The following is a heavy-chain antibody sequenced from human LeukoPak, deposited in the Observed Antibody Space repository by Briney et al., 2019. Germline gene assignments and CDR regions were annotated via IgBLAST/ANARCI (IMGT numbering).Heavy chain of an antibody. J-gene: IGHJ4*02. Sequence: EWMGWINPNSGGTNYAQKFQGWVTMTRDTSISTAYMKLSRLRSDDTAVYYCARDSSGWLDYWGQGTLVTVSS. V-gene: IGHV1-2*04. CDR3: ARDSSGWLDY. D-gene: IGHD6-19*01. CDR2: INPNSGGT.